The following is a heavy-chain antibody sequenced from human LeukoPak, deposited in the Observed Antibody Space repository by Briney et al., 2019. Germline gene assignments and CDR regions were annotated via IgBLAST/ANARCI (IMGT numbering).Heavy chain of an antibody. Sequence: SETLSLTCTVSGGSISSYYWSWIRQPAGKGLEWIGRIYTSGSTNYNPSLKSRVTMSVDTSKNQFSLKLSSVTAADTAVYYCARGKPGGFVGVPASSFDYYYMDVWGKGTTVTVSS. J-gene: IGHJ6*03. CDR1: GGSISSYY. CDR3: ARGKPGGFVGVPASSFDYYYMDV. CDR2: IYTSGST. D-gene: IGHD2-2*01. V-gene: IGHV4-4*07.